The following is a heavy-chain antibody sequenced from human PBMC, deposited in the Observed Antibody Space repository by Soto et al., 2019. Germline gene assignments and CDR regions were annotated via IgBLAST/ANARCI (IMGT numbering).Heavy chain of an antibody. Sequence: PRLSCAGSGFTFRCFGMNWVRQAPGKGLEWVARISNDGSNEYYVDSVKGRFTISRDNSKNTLYLQMDSLRAEDTAVYYCAKGEVRGIIPYYFDYWGLGTLVTVSS. CDR3: AKGEVRGIIPYYFDY. CDR2: ISNDGSNE. D-gene: IGHD3-10*01. J-gene: IGHJ4*02. V-gene: IGHV3-30*18. CDR1: GFTFRCFG.